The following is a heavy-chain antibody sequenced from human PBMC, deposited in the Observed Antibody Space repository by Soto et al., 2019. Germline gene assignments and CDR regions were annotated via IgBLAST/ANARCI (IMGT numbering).Heavy chain of an antibody. J-gene: IGHJ4*02. CDR3: ARARSSYYYYFDY. V-gene: IGHV3-23*01. CDR1: GFTFSSYA. CDR2: ISGSGGST. D-gene: IGHD3-3*01. Sequence: GGSLRLSCAASGFTFSSYAMSWVRQAPGKGLEWVSAISGSGGSTYYADSAKGRFTISRDNAKNTLYLQMNSLRAEDTAVYYCARARSSYYYYFDYWGQGTLVTVSS.